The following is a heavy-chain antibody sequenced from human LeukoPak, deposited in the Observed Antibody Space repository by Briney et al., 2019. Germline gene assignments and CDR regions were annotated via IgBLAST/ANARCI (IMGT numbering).Heavy chain of an antibody. Sequence: KPSGTLSLTCAVSGGSISSSNWWSWVSEPPGKGLEWIGEIYHSGSTNYNPSLKSRVTISVDKSKNQFSLKLSSVTAADTAVYYCARYSSGWYSGPYYFDYWGQGTLVTVSS. J-gene: IGHJ4*02. D-gene: IGHD6-19*01. CDR2: IYHSGST. CDR1: GGSISSSNW. V-gene: IGHV4-4*02. CDR3: ARYSSGWYSGPYYFDY.